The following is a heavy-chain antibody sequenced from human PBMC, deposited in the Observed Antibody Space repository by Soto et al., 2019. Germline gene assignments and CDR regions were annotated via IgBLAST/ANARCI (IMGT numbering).Heavy chain of an antibody. CDR2: ISSGGSTI. CDR3: AKDRYSSSSGLDY. V-gene: IGHV3-11*04. CDR1: GFTFSDYY. J-gene: IGHJ4*02. D-gene: IGHD6-6*01. Sequence: GGSLRLSCAASGFTFSDYYMSWIRQAPGKGLEWVAFISSGGSTIYYADSVKGRFTISRDNAKNTLYMQMNSLRAEDTAVYYCAKDRYSSSSGLDYWGQGTLVTVSS.